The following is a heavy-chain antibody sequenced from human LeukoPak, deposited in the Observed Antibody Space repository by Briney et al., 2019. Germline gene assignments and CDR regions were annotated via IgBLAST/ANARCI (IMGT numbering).Heavy chain of an antibody. CDR3: ARHIGVVATIRTNWFDP. Sequence: SETLSLTCAVYGGSSSSYYWSWIRQPPGKGLEWIGEINHSGSTSYKPSLKSRATISVDTSKNQFSLKLSSVTAADTAVYYCARHIGVVATIRTNWFDPWGQGTLVTVSS. CDR2: INHSGST. V-gene: IGHV4-34*01. J-gene: IGHJ5*02. CDR1: GGSSSSYY. D-gene: IGHD5-12*01.